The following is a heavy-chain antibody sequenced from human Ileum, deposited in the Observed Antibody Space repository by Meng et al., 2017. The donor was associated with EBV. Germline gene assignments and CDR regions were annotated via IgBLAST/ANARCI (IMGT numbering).Heavy chain of an antibody. D-gene: IGHD3-10*01. Sequence: RLQFQSRVPGLANPSEPLSLSGSVSVYSLSNSYHSWNWIRRSLGEGLEWIASIYRSGSSYFDPSLKSRVSLSLDTSKNQFSLKLSSVTAADTALYYCARDPAYPRGLFDSWGQGILVTVSS. V-gene: IGHV4-39*06. CDR3: ARDPAYPRGLFDS. CDR1: VYSLSNSYHS. J-gene: IGHJ4*02. CDR2: IYRSGSS.